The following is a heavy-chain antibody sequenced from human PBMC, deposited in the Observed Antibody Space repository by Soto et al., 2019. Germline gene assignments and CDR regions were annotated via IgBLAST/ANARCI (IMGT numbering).Heavy chain of an antibody. CDR2: INPNSGNT. Sequence: ASVKVSCKASGYTFTGYYMHWVRQAPGQGLEWMGWINPNSGNTGYAQKFQGRVTMTRNTSISTAYMELSSLRSEDTAVYYCAKRGVEEIVATKKDLYYYYYYYMDVWGKGTTVTVSS. CDR1: GYTFTGYY. CDR3: AKRGVEEIVATKKDLYYYYYYYMDV. J-gene: IGHJ6*03. D-gene: IGHD5-12*01. V-gene: IGHV1-8*01.